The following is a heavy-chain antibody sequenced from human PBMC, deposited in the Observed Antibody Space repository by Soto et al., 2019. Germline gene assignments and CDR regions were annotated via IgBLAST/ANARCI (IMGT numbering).Heavy chain of an antibody. CDR1: GGTFNTYP. CDR3: ARGQRGVVVAPAALPSPLDC. Sequence: QVQLVQSGAEVKKPGSSVKVSCKTSGGTFNTYPISWVRQAPGQGLEWMWTIIPSLDNANYAQKFQGRVTMTADKATGTAYRELSSLEAEDAAVYYFARGQRGVVVAPAALPSPLDCCGQGTLVTVSS. V-gene: IGHV1-69*08. CDR2: IIPSLDNA. D-gene: IGHD2-2*01. J-gene: IGHJ4*02.